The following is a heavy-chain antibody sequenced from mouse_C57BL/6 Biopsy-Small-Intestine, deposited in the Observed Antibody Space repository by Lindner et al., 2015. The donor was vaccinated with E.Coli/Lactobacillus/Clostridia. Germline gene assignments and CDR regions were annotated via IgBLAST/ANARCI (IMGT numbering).Heavy chain of an antibody. Sequence: VQLQESGGGLVKPGGSLKLSCAASGFTFSVYGMHWVRQAPEKGLEWVAYISSDISTINYADTVKGRFTISRDNAKNTLFLQMTSLRSEDTAMYYCARGTGRGLDYWGQGTTLTVSS. D-gene: IGHD4-1*01. J-gene: IGHJ2*01. V-gene: IGHV5-17*01. CDR3: ARGTGRGLDY. CDR1: GFTFSVYG. CDR2: ISSDISTI.